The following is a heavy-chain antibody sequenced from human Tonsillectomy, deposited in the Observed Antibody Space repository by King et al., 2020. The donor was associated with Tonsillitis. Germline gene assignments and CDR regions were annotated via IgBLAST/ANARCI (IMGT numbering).Heavy chain of an antibody. CDR1: GGSISSNNW. CDR3: ARVRGISGTKFDY. J-gene: IGHJ4*02. Sequence: VQLQESGPGLVKPSGTLSLTCAVSGGSISSNNWWSWVRQPPGKGLEWIGDIYHSGSTNYNQSLKSRVSISVDKSKNQFSLRLSSVTAADTAVYYCARVRGISGTKFDYWGQGTLVIVSS. V-gene: IGHV4-4*02. D-gene: IGHD1-14*01. CDR2: IYHSGST.